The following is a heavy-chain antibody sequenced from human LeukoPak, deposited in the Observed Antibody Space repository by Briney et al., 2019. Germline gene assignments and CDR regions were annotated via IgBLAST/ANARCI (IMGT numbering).Heavy chain of an antibody. CDR3: ARAGNGDDFWSGPYDY. CDR1: GFTFSPYA. J-gene: IGHJ4*02. D-gene: IGHD3-3*01. CDR2: ISSNGGST. V-gene: IGHV3-64*01. Sequence: GGSLGLSCVASGFTFSPYATHWVRQAPGKGLEYVSAISSNGGSTYYANSVKGRFTISRDNSKNTLYLQMGSLRAEDMAVYYCARAGNGDDFWSGPYDYWGQGTLVTVSS.